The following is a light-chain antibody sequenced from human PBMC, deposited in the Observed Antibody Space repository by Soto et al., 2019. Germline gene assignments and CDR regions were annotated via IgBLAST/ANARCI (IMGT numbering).Light chain of an antibody. Sequence: QSVLTQPPSASWTPGQRVTISCSGSSSNIGTNYVYWYQQLPGTAPKLLIYSNNQRPSGVPDRFSGSKSGTSASLAISGLRSEDEADYYCAAWDDSLRGPVFGGGTKVTVL. J-gene: IGLJ2*01. CDR3: AAWDDSLRGPV. V-gene: IGLV1-47*02. CDR2: SNN. CDR1: SSNIGTNY.